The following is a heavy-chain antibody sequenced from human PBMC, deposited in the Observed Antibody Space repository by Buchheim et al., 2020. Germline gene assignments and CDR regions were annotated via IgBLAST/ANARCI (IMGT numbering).Heavy chain of an antibody. D-gene: IGHD2-2*02. CDR1: GFSFSSSG. CDR2: ISYDVSKK. CDR3: ATGYCSSTSCYTKYQYMDV. J-gene: IGHJ6*03. V-gene: IGHV3-30*03. Sequence: QVQLVESGGGVVQPGESLRVSCAASGFSFSSSGMHWVRQAPCKGLEWVAVISYDVSKKYYADSVKGRFTISRDNSKNTLYLQMNSLRAEDTAVYYCATGYCSSTSCYTKYQYMDVWGKGTT.